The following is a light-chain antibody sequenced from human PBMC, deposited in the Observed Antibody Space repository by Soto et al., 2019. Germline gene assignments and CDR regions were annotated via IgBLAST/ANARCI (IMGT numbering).Light chain of an antibody. CDR1: QSVSNK. V-gene: IGKV3D-15*01. J-gene: IGKJ1*01. CDR2: ATS. Sequence: MVSTQSPSCPCLHTRETVSLSCRASQSVSNKLAWFQQKTGQAPRLLMAATSTRATGIPARFSDSRSGTEFTLTVSSLQSEDFGLYFCQQYYNSPSFGQGTKVAIK. CDR3: QQYYNSPS.